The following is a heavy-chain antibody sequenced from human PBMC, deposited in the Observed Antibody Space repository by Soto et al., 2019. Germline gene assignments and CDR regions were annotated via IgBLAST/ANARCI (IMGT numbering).Heavy chain of an antibody. CDR1: GYTFSGYY. CDR2: INPNRGGT. V-gene: IGHV1-2*02. CDR3: ARSLTEGYCTITGCYTRPLYGMDV. J-gene: IGHJ6*02. D-gene: IGHD2-2*02. Sequence: QEQLVQSGAEVKKPGASVKVSCKAPGYTFSGYYKHWLRQAPGQGLGWMGGINPNRGGTNYAQKFQGRVTVTRDTPTSTAYMELSRLTSDDTAVYYCARSLTEGYCTITGCYTRPLYGMDVWGQGTTVTVSS.